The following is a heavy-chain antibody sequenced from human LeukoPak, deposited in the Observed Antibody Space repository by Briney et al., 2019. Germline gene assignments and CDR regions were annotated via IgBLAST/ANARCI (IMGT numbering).Heavy chain of an antibody. Sequence: GESLKISCKGSGYSFTSYWIGWVRRMPGKGLEWMGIIYPGGSETRYSPSFQGQVTISADKSITTAYLQWSSLKASDTAMYYCARHGDSSSSWGLDYWGQGTLVTVSS. CDR1: GYSFTSYW. CDR3: ARHGDSSSSWGLDY. J-gene: IGHJ4*02. D-gene: IGHD6-13*01. V-gene: IGHV5-51*01. CDR2: IYPGGSET.